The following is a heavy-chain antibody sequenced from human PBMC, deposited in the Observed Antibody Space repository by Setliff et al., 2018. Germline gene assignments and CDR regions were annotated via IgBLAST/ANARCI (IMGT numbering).Heavy chain of an antibody. D-gene: IGHD2-8*02. CDR2: IYYSGST. V-gene: IGHV4-39*07. Sequence: SETLSLTCTVSGGSISISGYYWGWIRQPPGKGLEWIGSIYYSGSTYYNPSLKSRVTISVDTSKNQFSLKLNSVTAADTAVYYCARVPATLVGMDVWGQGTTVTVSS. CDR1: GGSISISGYY. J-gene: IGHJ6*02. CDR3: ARVPATLVGMDV.